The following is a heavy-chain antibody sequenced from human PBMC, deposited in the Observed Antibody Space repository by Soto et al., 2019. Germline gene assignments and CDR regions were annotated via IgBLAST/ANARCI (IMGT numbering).Heavy chain of an antibody. CDR1: GFTFSTFS. D-gene: IGHD6-19*01. Sequence: GGSLRLSCAASGFTFSTFSINWGRQAPGRGLEWISYISGGGRPLSXAXXXXXXXXXXXDXXXKSLYLQKDSLQDEDTAVYYCARDLGWAFDSWGQGTLVTVSS. CDR2: ISGGGRPL. J-gene: IGHJ4*02. CDR3: ARDLGWAFDS. V-gene: IGHV3-48*02.